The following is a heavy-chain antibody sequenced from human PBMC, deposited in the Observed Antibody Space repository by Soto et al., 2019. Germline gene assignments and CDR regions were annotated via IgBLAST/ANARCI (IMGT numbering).Heavy chain of an antibody. CDR2: VYYTGST. V-gene: IGHV4-59*01. CDR3: ARSIAVPSSHIDH. Sequence: SETLSLTCRVSGGSMSGYYWSWIRQAPGKGLEWIGYVYYTGSTNYNPSLQSRVTISVDTSNKQFSLSLRLVSAADTAVYFCARSIAVPSSHIDHWGQGIRVTVSS. CDR1: GGSMSGYY. D-gene: IGHD6-6*01. J-gene: IGHJ4*02.